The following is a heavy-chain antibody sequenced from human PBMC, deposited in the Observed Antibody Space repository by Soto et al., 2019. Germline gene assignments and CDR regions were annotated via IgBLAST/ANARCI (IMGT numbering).Heavy chain of an antibody. V-gene: IGHV1-2*02. J-gene: IGHJ4*02. Sequence: ASVKVSCKTSGFTFTDYYLHWVRQAPGQGLEWLGWINAYSGVTNNGWKFQDRVTITRDTSITTKYMQLSRLTSADTAVYYCVRKNMAVGGRNSEIEFWGQGTLVTVSS. CDR3: VRKNMAVGGRNSEIEF. CDR1: GFTFTDYY. D-gene: IGHD2-21*01. CDR2: INAYSGVT.